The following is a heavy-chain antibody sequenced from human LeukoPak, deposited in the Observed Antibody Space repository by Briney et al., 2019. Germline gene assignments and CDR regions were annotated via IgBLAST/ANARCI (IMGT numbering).Heavy chain of an antibody. CDR1: GFSFSGYA. CDR2: VSDSGVNT. Sequence: PGGSLRLSCEASGFSFSGYAMSWVRQAPGKGLDWVSGVSDSGVNTYYADSVKGRFTISRDNSKNTLYLQMNSLRAEDTAVYYCARLYSSSWYFDYWGQGTLVTVSS. D-gene: IGHD6-13*01. CDR3: ARLYSSSWYFDY. J-gene: IGHJ4*02. V-gene: IGHV3-23*01.